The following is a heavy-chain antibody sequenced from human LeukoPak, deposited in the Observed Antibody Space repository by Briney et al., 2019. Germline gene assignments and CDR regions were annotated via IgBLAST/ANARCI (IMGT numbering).Heavy chain of an antibody. CDR2: MSPNSGNT. D-gene: IGHD3-3*01. CDR1: GYTFTSYD. CDR3: ARGQGRSILRFLEWPHYYMDV. J-gene: IGHJ6*03. Sequence: ASVKVSCKASGYTFTSYDINWVRQATGQGLEWMGWMSPNSGNTGYAQKFQGRVTITRNTSISTAYMELSSLRSEDTAVYYCARGQGRSILRFLEWPHYYMDVWGKGTTVTVSS. V-gene: IGHV1-8*03.